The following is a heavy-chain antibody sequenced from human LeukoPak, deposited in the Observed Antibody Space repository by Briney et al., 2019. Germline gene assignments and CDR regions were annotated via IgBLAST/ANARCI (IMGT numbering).Heavy chain of an antibody. D-gene: IGHD3-22*01. Sequence: GASVKVSCKASASTFTSYYMHWVRQAPGQGLEWMGIINPSGGSTSYAQKFQGRVTMTRDMSTSTVYMELSSLRSEDTAVYYCARDRRVYYYDSSGHTRNMDVWGKGTTVTVSS. CDR1: ASTFTSYY. CDR3: ARDRRVYYYDSSGHTRNMDV. J-gene: IGHJ6*03. CDR2: INPSGGST. V-gene: IGHV1-46*01.